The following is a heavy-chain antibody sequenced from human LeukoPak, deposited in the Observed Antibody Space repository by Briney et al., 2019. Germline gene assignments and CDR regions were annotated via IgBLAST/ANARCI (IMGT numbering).Heavy chain of an antibody. CDR1: GYTFTGYY. Sequence: ASVKVSCKASGYTFTGYYMHWGRRAPGHRLESMGWINPNTGGTYYAQKFQGRVTMTRDTSISTAYMELSSLISDDTAVYYCARPKDSGYDYFDPWGQGTLVTVSS. J-gene: IGHJ5*02. CDR3: ARPKDSGYDYFDP. CDR2: INPNTGGT. D-gene: IGHD5-12*01. V-gene: IGHV1-2*02.